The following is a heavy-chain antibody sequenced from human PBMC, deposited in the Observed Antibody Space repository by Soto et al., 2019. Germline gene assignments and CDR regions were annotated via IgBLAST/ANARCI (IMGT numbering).Heavy chain of an antibody. J-gene: IGHJ4*02. D-gene: IGHD3-22*01. V-gene: IGHV1-2*04. CDR2: INPNSGGT. CDR3: ARDEGYSHSTGYYDY. CDR1: GXTFSGHY. Sequence: ASVKVSCKASGXTFSGHYIHWVRQAPGQGLEWMGWINPNSGGTNYAQKFQGWVTMTRDTSITTAYMELSSLRSEDTAVYYCARDEGYSHSTGYYDYWGQGTLVTVSS.